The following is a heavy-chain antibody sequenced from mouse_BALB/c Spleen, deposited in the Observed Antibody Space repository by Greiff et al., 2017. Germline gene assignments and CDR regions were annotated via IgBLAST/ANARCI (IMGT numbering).Heavy chain of an antibody. J-gene: IGHJ3*01. CDR3: TRSVYGYPWFAY. V-gene: IGHV1S81*02. D-gene: IGHD2-2*01. CDR2: INPSNGGT. Sequence: QVQLQQSGAELVKPGASVKLSCKASGYTFTSYYMYWVKQRPGQGLEWIGEINPSNGGTNFNEKFKSKATLTVDKSSSTAYMQLSSLTSEDSAVYYWTRSVYGYPWFAYWGQGTLVTVSA. CDR1: GYTFTSYY.